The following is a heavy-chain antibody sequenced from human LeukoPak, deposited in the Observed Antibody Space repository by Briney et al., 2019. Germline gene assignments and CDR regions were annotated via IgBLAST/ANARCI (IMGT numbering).Heavy chain of an antibody. D-gene: IGHD3-3*01. CDR2: IYYSGST. CDR3: ARRSTIFGVVIQGFGSGYYFDY. J-gene: IGHJ4*02. CDR1: SGSVSSGDYY. V-gene: IGHV4-39*01. Sequence: SETLSLTCTVSSGSVSSGDYYWSWIRQPPGKGLEWIGSIYYSGSTYYNPSLKSRVTISVDTSKNQFSLKLSSVTAADTAVYYCARRSTIFGVVIQGFGSGYYFDYWGQGTLVTVSS.